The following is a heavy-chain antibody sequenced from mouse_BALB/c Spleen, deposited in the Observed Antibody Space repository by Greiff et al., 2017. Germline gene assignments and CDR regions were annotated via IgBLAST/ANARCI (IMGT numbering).Heavy chain of an antibody. CDR2: IWGDGST. D-gene: IGHD2-3*01. CDR3: ARDGYYPYYAMDY. J-gene: IGHJ4*01. CDR1: GFSLTGYG. V-gene: IGHV2-6-7*01. Sequence: QLQQSGPGLVAPSQSLSITCTVSGFSLTGYGVNWVRQPPGKGLEWLGMIWGDGSTDYNSALKSRLSISKDNSKSQVFLKMNSLQTDDTARYYCARDGYYPYYAMDYWGQGTSVTVSS.